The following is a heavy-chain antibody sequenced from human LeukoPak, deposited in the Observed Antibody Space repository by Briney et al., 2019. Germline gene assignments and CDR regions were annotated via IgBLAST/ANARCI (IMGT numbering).Heavy chain of an antibody. CDR3: ARDGASGTYSWYY. Sequence: GASVNVSCKTSGYTFTSYGISWVRQAPGQGLEWIGWVSGQSGNKNYAQNFQGRVAMTTDTSTSTAYMELRSLRSDDTAVYYCARDGASGTYSWYYWGQGTLVTVSS. CDR1: GYTFTSYG. J-gene: IGHJ4*02. D-gene: IGHD1-26*01. V-gene: IGHV1-18*01. CDR2: VSGQSGNK.